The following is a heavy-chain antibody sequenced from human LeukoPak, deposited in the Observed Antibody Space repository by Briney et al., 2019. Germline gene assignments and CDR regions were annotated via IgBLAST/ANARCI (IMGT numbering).Heavy chain of an antibody. D-gene: IGHD3-10*01. V-gene: IGHV3-30-3*01. CDR1: GFTFSSYA. CDR3: ARDLWFGELLDYYYYMDV. J-gene: IGHJ6*03. Sequence: PGGSLRLSCAASGFTFSSYAMHWVRQAPGKGLEWVAVISYDGSNKYYADSVKGRFTISRDNSKNTLYLQMNSLRAEDTAVYYCARDLWFGELLDYYYYMDVWGKGTTVTVSS. CDR2: ISYDGSNK.